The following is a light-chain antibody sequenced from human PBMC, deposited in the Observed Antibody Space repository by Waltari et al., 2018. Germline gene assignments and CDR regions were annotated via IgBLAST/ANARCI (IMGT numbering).Light chain of an antibody. CDR3: QQYNSYEWT. CDR1: QSIHSW. J-gene: IGKJ1*01. V-gene: IGKV1-5*03. CDR2: KAS. Sequence: DIQMTQFPSTLSASVGDRLTITCRASQSIHSWLAWYQQKPGKAPKLLIYKASSLESGVPSRFSGSGSGTEFTLTISSLQPDDFATYYCQQYNSYEWTFGQGTKVAIK.